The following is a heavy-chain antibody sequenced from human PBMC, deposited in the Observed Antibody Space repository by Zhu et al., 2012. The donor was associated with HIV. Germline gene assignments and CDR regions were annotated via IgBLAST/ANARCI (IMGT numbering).Heavy chain of an antibody. J-gene: IGHJ3*02. CDR2: IFYSGST. CDR1: GGSINSGDYY. CDR3: ARLLWFGXRAFDI. V-gene: IGHV4-30-4*01. D-gene: IGHD3-10*01. Sequence: QVQLQESGPGLVKPSQTLSLTCSVPGGSINSGDYYWSWIRQPPGKGLEWIGYIFYSGSTYYNPSLKSRVIISVDTSKNQFSLNLSSVTAADTAVYYCARLLWFGXRAFDIWAKGQWSPSLQ.